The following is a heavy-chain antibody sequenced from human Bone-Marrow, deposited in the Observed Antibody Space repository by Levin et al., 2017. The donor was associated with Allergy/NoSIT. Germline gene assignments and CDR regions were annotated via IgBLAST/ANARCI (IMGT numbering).Heavy chain of an antibody. CDR3: ARSKQLAYYGMDG. Sequence: PGGSLRLSCAASGFTFSSYSMNWVRQAPGKGLEWVSYISSSSSTIYYADSVKGRFTISRDNAKNSLYLQMNSLRAEDTAVYYCARSKQLAYYGMDGWGQGTTVTVSS. D-gene: IGHD6-13*01. V-gene: IGHV3-48*01. J-gene: IGHJ6*02. CDR2: ISSSSSTI. CDR1: GFTFSSYS.